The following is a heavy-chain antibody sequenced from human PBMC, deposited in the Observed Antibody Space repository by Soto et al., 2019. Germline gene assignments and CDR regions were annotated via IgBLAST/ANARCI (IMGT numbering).Heavy chain of an antibody. V-gene: IGHV1-18*01. Sequence: ASVKVSCKASGYTFTSYGISWVRQAPGQGLEWMGWISAYNGNTNYAQKLQGRVTMTTDTSTSTAYMELRSLRSDDTAVYYCARPSTPNQFDFWSGYYRNWGPGTLATVFS. CDR3: ARPSTPNQFDFWSGYYRN. CDR2: ISAYNGNT. J-gene: IGHJ4*02. CDR1: GYTFTSYG. D-gene: IGHD3-3*01.